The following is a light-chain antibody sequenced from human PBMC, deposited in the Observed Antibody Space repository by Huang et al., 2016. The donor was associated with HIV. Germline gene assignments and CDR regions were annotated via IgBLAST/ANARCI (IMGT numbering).Light chain of an antibody. CDR3: QQRGAWPLT. J-gene: IGKJ4*01. V-gene: IGKV3-11*01. CDR1: QNINNY. CDR2: DSF. Sequence: DIVLTQSPATLSLSPGQRATLSCRARQNINNYFGWYQQKPGQAPRLLIYDSFHRATGIPARFSGSGSGTDFTLTINTLEPEDFAVYDCQQRGAWPLTFGGGTKVEIK.